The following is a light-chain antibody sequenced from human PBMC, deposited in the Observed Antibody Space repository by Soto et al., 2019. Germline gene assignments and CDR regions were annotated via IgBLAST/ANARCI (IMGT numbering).Light chain of an antibody. CDR1: SSDVGGYNS. Sequence: QSALTQPASVSGSPGQSITISCTGASSDVGGYNSVSWYQQHPGKAPKLVIYDVSNRPSGVSNRFSGSKSGNTASLTISGLQAEDAADYYCTSYTSSSLLVFGGGTKLTVL. J-gene: IGLJ2*01. CDR3: TSYTSSSLLV. V-gene: IGLV2-14*01. CDR2: DVS.